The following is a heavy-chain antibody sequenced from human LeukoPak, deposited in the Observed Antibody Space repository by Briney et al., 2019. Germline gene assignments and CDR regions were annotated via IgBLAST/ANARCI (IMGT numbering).Heavy chain of an antibody. CDR2: IKQDGSEK. CDR1: GFTFSSYS. J-gene: IGHJ4*02. V-gene: IGHV3-7*01. CDR3: ARAKAVDY. D-gene: IGHD6-25*01. Sequence: GGSLRLSCAASGFTFSSYSMNWVRQAPGKGLEWVANIKQDGSEKYYVDSVKGRFTISRDNAKNSLYLQMNSLRAEDTAVYYCARAKAVDYWGQGTLVTVSS.